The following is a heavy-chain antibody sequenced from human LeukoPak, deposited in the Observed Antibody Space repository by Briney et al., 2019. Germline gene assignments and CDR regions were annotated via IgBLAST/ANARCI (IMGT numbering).Heavy chain of an antibody. V-gene: IGHV3-7*01. Sequence: GGSLRLSCATSGFIFRNYWMTWVRQTPGKGLECVANIKRDGSDTYYVASAKGRFTISRDNAKNSLYLQMINLRAEDTAVYYCTRVFYYGSRYYYMDVWAKGLRSPSP. J-gene: IGHJ6*03. CDR2: IKRDGSDT. CDR3: TRVFYYGSRYYYMDV. CDR1: GFIFRNYW. D-gene: IGHD3-10*01.